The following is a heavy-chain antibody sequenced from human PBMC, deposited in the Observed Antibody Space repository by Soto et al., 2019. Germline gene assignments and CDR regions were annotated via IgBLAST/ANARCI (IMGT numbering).Heavy chain of an antibody. CDR3: AGDPDLRDGYNYSFVD. D-gene: IGHD5-18*01. CDR1: GYTFTTYA. Sequence: ASVKVSCKASGYTFTTYAMHWVRQAPGRRLEWMGWINAGNGNTKYSQKFQGRVTITRDTSASTAYMELSSLRSEDTAVYYCAGDPDLRDGYNYSFVDWGQGTLVTVSS. V-gene: IGHV1-3*01. CDR2: INAGNGNT. J-gene: IGHJ4*02.